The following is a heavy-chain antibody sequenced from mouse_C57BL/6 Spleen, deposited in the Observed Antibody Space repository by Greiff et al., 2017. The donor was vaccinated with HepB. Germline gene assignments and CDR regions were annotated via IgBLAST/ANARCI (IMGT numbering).Heavy chain of an antibody. Sequence: VQGVESGAELVKPGASVKISCKASGYAFSSYWMNWVKQRPGKGLEWIGQIYPGDGDTNYNGKFKGKATLTADKSSSTAYMQLSSLTSEDSAVYFCARSELGPFAYWGQGTLVTVSA. J-gene: IGHJ3*01. CDR2: IYPGDGDT. D-gene: IGHD4-1*01. CDR3: ARSELGPFAY. CDR1: GYAFSSYW. V-gene: IGHV1-80*01.